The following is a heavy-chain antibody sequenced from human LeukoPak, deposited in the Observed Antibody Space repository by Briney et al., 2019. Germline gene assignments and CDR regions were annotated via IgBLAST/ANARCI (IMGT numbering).Heavy chain of an antibody. CDR2: ISYDGSNK. J-gene: IGHJ3*02. Sequence: GGSLRLSCAASGFTFSSYAMHWVRQAPGKGLEWVAVISYDGSNKYYADSVKGRFTISRDNSKNTLYLQMNSLRAEDTAVYYCARDGDPSLGYCSGGSCRATDAFDIWGQGTMVTVSS. D-gene: IGHD2-15*01. CDR3: ARDGDPSLGYCSGGSCRATDAFDI. V-gene: IGHV3-30*04. CDR1: GFTFSSYA.